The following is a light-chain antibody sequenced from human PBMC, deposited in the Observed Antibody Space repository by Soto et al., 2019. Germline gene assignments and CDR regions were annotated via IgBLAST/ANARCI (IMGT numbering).Light chain of an antibody. CDR3: QQYGSSPYT. CDR2: GAS. J-gene: IGKJ2*01. Sequence: EIVLTQSPGTLSLSPGERATLSCRASQSVSSSYLAWYQQKPGQAPRLIIYGASDRATGIPDRFSGSGSGTDFTLTLSRLEPEDFAVYYCQQYGSSPYTVGQGTKLEIK. CDR1: QSVSSSY. V-gene: IGKV3-20*01.